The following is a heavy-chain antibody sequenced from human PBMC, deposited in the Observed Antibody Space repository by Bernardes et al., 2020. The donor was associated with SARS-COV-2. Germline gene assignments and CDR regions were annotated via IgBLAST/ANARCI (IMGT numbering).Heavy chain of an antibody. CDR2: FDPENGET. CDR1: GYTLTALS. Sequence: ASVKVSCKVSGYTLTALSMYWVRQAPGKGLEWMGGFDPENGETIYAQKFQDRVTMTEDTSTDTAYMELSSLGSEDTAVYYCATDPRWSQDYWGQGTLVTVSS. CDR3: ATDPRWSQDY. J-gene: IGHJ4*02. D-gene: IGHD2-15*01. V-gene: IGHV1-24*01.